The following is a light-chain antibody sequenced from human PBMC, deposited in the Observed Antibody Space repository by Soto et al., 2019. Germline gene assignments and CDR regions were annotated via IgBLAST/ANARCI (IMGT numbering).Light chain of an antibody. CDR1: QSISSY. Sequence: KMSQSPSSLSASVGDRVTITCRASQSISSYLNWYQQKPGKAPKLLIYAASSLQSGVPSRFSGSGSGTDFTLTISSLQPEDFATYYCQQSYSTPSTFGQGTKV. CDR3: QQSYSTPST. V-gene: IGKV1-39*01. J-gene: IGKJ1*01. CDR2: AAS.